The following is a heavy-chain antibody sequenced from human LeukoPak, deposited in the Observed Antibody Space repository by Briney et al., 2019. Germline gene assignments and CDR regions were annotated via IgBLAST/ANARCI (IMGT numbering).Heavy chain of an antibody. J-gene: IGHJ4*02. D-gene: IGHD5-24*01. CDR2: IYPRDGST. CDR3: ARDQDGFDY. V-gene: IGHV1-46*01. Sequence: GASVKVSCKASGYSFTNNYIHWVRQAPGQGPEWMGMIYPRDGSTSYAQRFQDRVTVTRDTSTSTVHMELGGLRAEDTALYYCARDQDGFDYWGQGTLVTVSS. CDR1: GYSFTNNY.